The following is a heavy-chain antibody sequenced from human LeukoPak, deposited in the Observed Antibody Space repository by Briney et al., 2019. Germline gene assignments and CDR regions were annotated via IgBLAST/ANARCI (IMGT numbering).Heavy chain of an antibody. D-gene: IGHD6-19*01. CDR2: IKQDGSEK. J-gene: IGHJ4*02. CDR3: ARDLIAVAESHFDY. V-gene: IGHV3-7*01. CDR1: GFTFSSNW. Sequence: GGSLRLSCAASGFTFSSNWMSWVRQAPGKGLEWVANIKQDGSEKYYVYSVKGRFTISRDNAKNSLYLQMNSLRAEDTAVYYCARDLIAVAESHFDYWGQGTLVTVAS.